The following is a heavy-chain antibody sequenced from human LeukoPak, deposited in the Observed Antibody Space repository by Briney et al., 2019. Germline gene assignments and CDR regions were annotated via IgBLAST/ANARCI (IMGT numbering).Heavy chain of an antibody. V-gene: IGHV4-59*01. D-gene: IGHD2-21*02. CDR2: IYYTGNT. J-gene: IGHJ4*02. Sequence: PSETLSLTCAVSGGSITIYYWTWIRQPPGQALEWIGYIYYTGNTKYNPSLESRVTMSIDTSKNEFSLKIYSVNAADTAVYFCASGSVVTDLDQWGQGTLVTVSS. CDR3: ASGSVVTDLDQ. CDR1: GGSITIYY.